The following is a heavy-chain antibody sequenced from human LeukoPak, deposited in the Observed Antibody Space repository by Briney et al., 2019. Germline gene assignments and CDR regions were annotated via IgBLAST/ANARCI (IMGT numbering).Heavy chain of an antibody. CDR1: GFTFSSYA. CDR3: AKDRSYYDRISNSDY. V-gene: IGHV3-23*01. CDR2: ISGNGGST. J-gene: IGHJ4*02. Sequence: GGSLRLSCAASGFTFSSYAMSWVRQAPGKGLEWVSGISGNGGSTYYADSVEGRFTISRDNSKNTLYLQINNLRAEDTAIYYCAKDRSYYDRISNSDYWGQGTLVTVSS. D-gene: IGHD3-22*01.